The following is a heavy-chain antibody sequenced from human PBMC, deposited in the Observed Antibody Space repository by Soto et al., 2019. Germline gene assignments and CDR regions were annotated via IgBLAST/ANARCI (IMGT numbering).Heavy chain of an antibody. CDR3: AKDLYGDYVVGWGY. CDR2: ISGSGGST. CDR1: GFTFSSYA. Sequence: GGSLRLSCAASGFTFSSYAMSWVRQAPGKGLEWVSAISGSGGSTYYADSVKGRFTISRDNSKNTLYLQMNSLRAEDTAVYYCAKDLYGDYVVGWGYWGQGTLVTVSS. D-gene: IGHD4-17*01. V-gene: IGHV3-23*01. J-gene: IGHJ4*02.